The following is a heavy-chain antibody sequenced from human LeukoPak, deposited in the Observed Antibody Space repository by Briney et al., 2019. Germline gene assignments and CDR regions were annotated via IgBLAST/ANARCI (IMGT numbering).Heavy chain of an antibody. D-gene: IGHD3-10*01. Sequence: SETLSLTCAVYGGSFSGYYWSWIRKPAGKGLEWLGRIYTSGSTNYNPSLKRRVTMSVDTSKNQFSLKLSSVTAADTAVYYCARVDGSGSYSYWGQGTLVTVSS. CDR1: GGSFSGYY. V-gene: IGHV4-59*10. CDR3: ARVDGSGSYSY. CDR2: IYTSGST. J-gene: IGHJ4*02.